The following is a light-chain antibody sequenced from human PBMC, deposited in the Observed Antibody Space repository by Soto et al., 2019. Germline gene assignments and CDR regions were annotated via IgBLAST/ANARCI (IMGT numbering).Light chain of an antibody. CDR2: TTS. Sequence: EIVLKQSPGTLSLSPGERATLSCRASQSISVTYLAWYQQKPGQAPRLLIYTTSIRATGIPDRFSGSGSGTDFTLTISRLEPEDFAVYYCQQRSNWPPEITFGQGTRLEIK. CDR3: QQRSNWPPEIT. V-gene: IGKV3D-20*02. J-gene: IGKJ5*01. CDR1: QSISVTY.